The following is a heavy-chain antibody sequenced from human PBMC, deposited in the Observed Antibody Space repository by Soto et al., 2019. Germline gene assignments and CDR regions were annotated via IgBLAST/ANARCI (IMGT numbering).Heavy chain of an antibody. CDR1: GFTFSDHY. CDR2: ITNSGGTI. J-gene: IGHJ4*02. V-gene: IGHV3-11*01. Sequence: KPGGSLRLSCAASGFTFSDHYMSWIRQAPGKGLEWVSYITNSGGTIYYADSVKGRLTTSRDNAKNELYLQMSSLRAEDTAIYYCARGFKYPSHWGQGTLVTVSS. D-gene: IGHD2-2*02. CDR3: ARGFKYPSH.